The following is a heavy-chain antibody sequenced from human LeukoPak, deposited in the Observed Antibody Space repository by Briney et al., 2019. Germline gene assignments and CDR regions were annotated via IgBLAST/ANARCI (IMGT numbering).Heavy chain of an antibody. CDR2: ISYDGSNK. V-gene: IGHV3-30-3*01. Sequence: GGSLRLSCAASGFTFSSYAMHWVRQAPAKGLEWVAVISYDGSNKYYADSVKGRFTISRDNSKNTLYLQMNSLRAEDTAVYYCASEGKLAAAGRKRGYFDYWGQGTLVTVSS. D-gene: IGHD6-13*01. CDR3: ASEGKLAAAGRKRGYFDY. J-gene: IGHJ4*02. CDR1: GFTFSSYA.